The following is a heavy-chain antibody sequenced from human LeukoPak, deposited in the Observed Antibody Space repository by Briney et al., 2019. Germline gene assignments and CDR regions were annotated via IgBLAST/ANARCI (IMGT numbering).Heavy chain of an antibody. J-gene: IGHJ3*02. V-gene: IGHV1-2*02. Sequence: ASVKVSCKPSGYTFTGYYIQWVRPAPGQGLEWMGWINPNSGGTNYAQKFQGRVTMTRDTSISTAYMDLSRLRSDDTAVYYCARAGVWDYSDSSGYHNAAFDIWGQGTMVTVSS. CDR3: ARAGVWDYSDSSGYHNAAFDI. CDR2: INPNSGGT. CDR1: GYTFTGYY. D-gene: IGHD3-22*01.